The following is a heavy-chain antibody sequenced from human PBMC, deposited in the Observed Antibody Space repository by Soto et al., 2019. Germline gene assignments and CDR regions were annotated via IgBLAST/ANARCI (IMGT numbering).Heavy chain of an antibody. CDR3: ASYPIGYCRRGRCQRDG. J-gene: IGHJ6*02. D-gene: IGHD2-15*01. CDR2: IKEDGSEK. Sequence: GGSLRLSCAASGFTFSSYWMNWVRQAPGKGLEWVANIKEDGSEKYYVDSVKGRFTISRDNAKNSLYLQMNSLRAEDTAVYYCASYPIGYCRRGRCQRDGWGQGTMVTVSS. CDR1: GFTFSSYW. V-gene: IGHV3-7*01.